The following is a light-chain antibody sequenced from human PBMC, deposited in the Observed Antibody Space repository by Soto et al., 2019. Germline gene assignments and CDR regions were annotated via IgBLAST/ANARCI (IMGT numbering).Light chain of an antibody. J-gene: IGKJ1*01. CDR1: QSVSSSY. V-gene: IGKV3-15*01. CDR3: QQYNDWPTT. Sequence: EIVLTQSPGTLSLSPGERATLSCRASQSVSSSYLAWYQQKPGQAPRLLIYSVSTRATGIPARFSGSGSGTEFTLTISSLQSEDFAVYYCQQYNDWPTTFGQGTKVDIK. CDR2: SVS.